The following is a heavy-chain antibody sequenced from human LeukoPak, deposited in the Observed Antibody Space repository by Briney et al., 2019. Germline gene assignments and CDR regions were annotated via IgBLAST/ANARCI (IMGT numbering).Heavy chain of an antibody. D-gene: IGHD3-9*01. V-gene: IGHV3-7*01. Sequence: GGSLRLSCAASGFTFENYWMNWVRQAPGKGLEWVASIKRDGSEKYYVDSVEGRFTVSRDNAKNSLSLQMNSLRAEDTAMYYCARDPVSHYDVLTGYEGYDPWGQGTLVIVSS. CDR1: GFTFENYW. CDR2: IKRDGSEK. CDR3: ARDPVSHYDVLTGYEGYDP. J-gene: IGHJ5*02.